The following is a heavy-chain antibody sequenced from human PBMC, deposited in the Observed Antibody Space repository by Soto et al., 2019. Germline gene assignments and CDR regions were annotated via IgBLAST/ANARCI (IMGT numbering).Heavy chain of an antibody. Sequence: SETLSLTCTFSGGSISSGGYYWSWIRQHPGKGLEWIGYIYYSGSTYYNPSLKSRVTISVDTSKNQFSLKLSSVTAADTAVYYCASDNSRYNWIWFDPWGQGTLVTVSS. V-gene: IGHV4-31*03. J-gene: IGHJ5*02. CDR1: GGSISSGGYY. CDR2: IYYSGST. CDR3: ASDNSRYNWIWFDP. D-gene: IGHD1-20*01.